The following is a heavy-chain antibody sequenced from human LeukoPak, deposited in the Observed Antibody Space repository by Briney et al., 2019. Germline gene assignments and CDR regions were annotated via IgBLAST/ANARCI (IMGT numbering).Heavy chain of an antibody. CDR1: GGSFSGYY. Sequence: SETLSLTCAVYGGSFSGYYWSWIRQPPGKGLEGIGEINHSGSTNYNPSLKSRVTISVDTSKNQFSLKLSSVTAADTAVYYCARFRLTAVDYWGQGTLVTVSS. D-gene: IGHD2-21*02. J-gene: IGHJ4*02. CDR2: INHSGST. CDR3: ARFRLTAVDY. V-gene: IGHV4-34*01.